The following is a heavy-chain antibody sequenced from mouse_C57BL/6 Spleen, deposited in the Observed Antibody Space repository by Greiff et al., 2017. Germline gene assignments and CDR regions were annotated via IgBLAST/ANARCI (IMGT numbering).Heavy chain of an antibody. CDR1: GFTFSSYA. Sequence: EVKVVESGGGLVKPGGSLKLSCAASGFTFSSYAMSWVRQTPEKRLEWVATISDGGSYTYYPDNVKGRFTISRDNAKNNLYLQMSHLKSEDTAMYYCARERAVVPYYFDYWGQGTTLTVSS. J-gene: IGHJ2*01. V-gene: IGHV5-4*01. D-gene: IGHD1-1*01. CDR2: ISDGGSYT. CDR3: ARERAVVPYYFDY.